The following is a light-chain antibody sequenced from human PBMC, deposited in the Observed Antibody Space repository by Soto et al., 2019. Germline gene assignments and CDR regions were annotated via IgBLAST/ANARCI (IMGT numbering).Light chain of an antibody. CDR1: QSVRGD. CDR2: GTS. Sequence: TQFPATLSVSPGERVTLSCRASQSVRGDLAWFQQKPGKSPRLLIYGTSTRASGVPDRFSGSGSGTDFTLTINSLEPEDFAVYYCQQRGNWPRTWAFGQGTKVEV. CDR3: QQRGNWPRTWA. J-gene: IGKJ1*01. V-gene: IGKV3-11*01.